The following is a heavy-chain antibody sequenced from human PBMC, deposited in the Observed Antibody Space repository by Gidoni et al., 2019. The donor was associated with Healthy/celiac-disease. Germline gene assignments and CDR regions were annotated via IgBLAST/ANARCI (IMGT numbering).Heavy chain of an antibody. D-gene: IGHD6-19*01. V-gene: IGHV3-30-3*01. CDR2: ISYDGSNK. CDR1: GFTFSSYA. Sequence: QVQLVESGGGVVQPGRSLRLSCAASGFTFSSYAMHWVRQAPGKGLEWVAVISYDGSNKYYADSVKGRFTISRDNSKNTLYLQMNSLRAEDTAVYYCARSIAVAVYFDYWGQGTLVTVSS. J-gene: IGHJ4*02. CDR3: ARSIAVAVYFDY.